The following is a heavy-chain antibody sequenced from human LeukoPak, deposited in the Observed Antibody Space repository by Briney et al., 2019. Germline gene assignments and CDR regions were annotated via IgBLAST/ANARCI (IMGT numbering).Heavy chain of an antibody. Sequence: SETLSLTCTVSGGSISNHYWSWIRQPPGKGLEWMGYIYYSGSTNYNPSLKSRVTISVDTSKNQFSLKLSSVTAADTAVYYCARDVNYYFDYWCQGTLVTVSS. J-gene: IGHJ4*02. CDR2: IYYSGST. V-gene: IGHV4-59*11. D-gene: IGHD2/OR15-2a*01. CDR1: GGSISNHY. CDR3: ARDVNYYFDY.